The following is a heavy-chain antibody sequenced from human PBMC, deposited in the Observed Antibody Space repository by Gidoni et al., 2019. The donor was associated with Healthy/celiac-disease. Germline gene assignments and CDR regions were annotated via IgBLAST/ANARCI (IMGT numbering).Heavy chain of an antibody. CDR2: IYYSGST. CDR1: GCPIRRGGYY. CDR3: ARGGLRMPNYYYGMDV. J-gene: IGHJ6*02. Sequence: QVQLQESGPGLVNPSQTLSLTCTVSGCPIRRGGYYWSGIRQHPGKGLEWIGYIYYSGSTYYNPSLKSRVTISVDTSKNQFSLKLSSVTAADTAVYYCARGGLRMPNYYYGMDVWGQGTTVTVSS. V-gene: IGHV4-31*03. D-gene: IGHD5-18*01.